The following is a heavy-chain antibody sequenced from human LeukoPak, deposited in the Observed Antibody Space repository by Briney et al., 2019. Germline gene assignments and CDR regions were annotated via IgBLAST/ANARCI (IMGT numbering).Heavy chain of an antibody. D-gene: IGHD6-19*01. J-gene: IGHJ4*02. CDR2: IYPGDSTT. CDR3: ASSLRRSSGWSTSDY. V-gene: IGHV5-51*01. CDR1: GYSFTIYW. Sequence: GESLKISCKGSGYSFTIYWIGWVRQMPGKGLEWLGIIYPGDSTTRYSPSFQGQVTISADKSISTAYLQWSSLKASDTAMYYCASSLRRSSGWSTSDYWGQGTLVTVSS.